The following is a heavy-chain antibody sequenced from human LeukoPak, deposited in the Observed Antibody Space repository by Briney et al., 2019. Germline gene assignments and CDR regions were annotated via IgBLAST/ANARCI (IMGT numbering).Heavy chain of an antibody. Sequence: GGSLRLSCAASGLTFSSHWMHWVRQAPGKGLVWVSRITNDGSSTTYADSVKGRFTISRDNAKNTLYLQMNSLRAEDTAVYYCASGIAVAGTWGQGTLVTVSS. CDR2: ITNDGSST. CDR1: GLTFSSHW. D-gene: IGHD6-19*01. V-gene: IGHV3-74*01. J-gene: IGHJ4*02. CDR3: ASGIAVAGT.